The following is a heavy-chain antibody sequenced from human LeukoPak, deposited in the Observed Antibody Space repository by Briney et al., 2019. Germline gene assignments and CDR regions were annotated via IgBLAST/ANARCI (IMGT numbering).Heavy chain of an antibody. CDR1: GFTFSDYY. CDR3: AKNGEPHYYMDV. D-gene: IGHD1-14*01. J-gene: IGHJ6*03. Sequence: LRLSCAASGFTFSDYYMSWVRQHPGKGLEWIGYIYYSGSTYYNPSLKSRVTISVDTSKNQFSLKLSSVTAADTAVYYCAKNGEPHYYMDVLGKGTTVTVPS. CDR2: IYYSGST. V-gene: IGHV4-31*02.